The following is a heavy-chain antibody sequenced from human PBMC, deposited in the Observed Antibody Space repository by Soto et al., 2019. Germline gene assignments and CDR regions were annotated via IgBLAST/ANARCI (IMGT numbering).Heavy chain of an antibody. CDR1: GFTFSSFG. CDR2: IWNDGSEK. Sequence: QVQLVESGGGVVQPGRSLRLSCEVSGFTFSSFGMHWLRQPPGKGPEWVALIWNDGSEKYYADSVKGRFTISRDNSKNTLYLQMNSLRAEDTAVYYCARDVEYGGNHGMDAWGQGTTVTVSS. V-gene: IGHV3-33*01. CDR3: ARDVEYGGNHGMDA. J-gene: IGHJ6*02. D-gene: IGHD2-15*01.